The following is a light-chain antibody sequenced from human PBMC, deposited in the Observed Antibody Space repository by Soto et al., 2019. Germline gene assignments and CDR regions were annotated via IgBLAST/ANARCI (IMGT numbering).Light chain of an antibody. V-gene: IGLV2-14*01. CDR2: AVS. Sequence: QSVLTQPASVSGSPGQSITISCTGTSSDIGAYNYVSWYQQHPGKAPKLMIYAVSSRPSGVSSRFSGSKSANTASLTISGLQAEDEADYYCSSYTTSSSLVFGTGTKVTVL. CDR1: SSDIGAYNY. CDR3: SSYTTSSSLV. J-gene: IGLJ1*01.